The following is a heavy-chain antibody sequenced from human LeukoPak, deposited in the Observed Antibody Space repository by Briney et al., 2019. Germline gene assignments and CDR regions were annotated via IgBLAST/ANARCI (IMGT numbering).Heavy chain of an antibody. J-gene: IGHJ4*02. CDR3: AREGSTYGSGVDY. V-gene: IGHV3-48*03. D-gene: IGHD3-10*01. CDR1: GFTFDDYG. Sequence: GGSLRLSCAASGFTFDDYGMNWVRQAPGKGLEWVSYISSSGSTIYYADSVKGRFTISRDNAKNSLYLQMNSLRAEDTAVYYCAREGSTYGSGVDYWGQGTLVTVSS. CDR2: ISSSGSTI.